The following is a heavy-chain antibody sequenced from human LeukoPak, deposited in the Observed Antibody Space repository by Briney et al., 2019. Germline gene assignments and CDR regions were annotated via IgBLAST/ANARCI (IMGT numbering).Heavy chain of an antibody. CDR3: IRDEALWRLDY. V-gene: IGHV3-74*03. CDR2: IDEGGSNA. Sequence: GGSLRLSCAASGFTFSNHWMHWVRHAPGKGLVWVSRIDEGGSNAMYADSVKGRFSISRDNAKNTVNLQMNSLRADDTGVYYCIRDEALWRLDYWGQGTLVTVSS. CDR1: GFTFSNHW. D-gene: IGHD2-21*01. J-gene: IGHJ4*02.